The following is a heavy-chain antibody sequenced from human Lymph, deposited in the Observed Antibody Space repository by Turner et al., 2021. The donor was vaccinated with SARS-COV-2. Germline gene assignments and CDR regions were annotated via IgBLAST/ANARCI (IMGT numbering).Heavy chain of an antibody. CDR3: ARDVERYNDFWSGYSGGYGLDV. CDR1: GYTFTGYY. D-gene: IGHD3-3*01. J-gene: IGHJ6*02. V-gene: IGHV1-2*02. Sequence: QVQLVQSGAEVKKPGASVKVSCKASGYTFTGYYMHWVRQAPGQGLEWMGWINPNSGGTNYAQKFQGRVAMTRDTSISTAYMELSRLRSYDTAVYYCARDVERYNDFWSGYSGGYGLDVWGQGTTVTVS. CDR2: INPNSGGT.